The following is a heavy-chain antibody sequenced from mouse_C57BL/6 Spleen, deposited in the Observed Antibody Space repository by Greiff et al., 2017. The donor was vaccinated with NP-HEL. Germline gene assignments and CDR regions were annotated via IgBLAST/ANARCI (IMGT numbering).Heavy chain of an antibody. V-gene: IGHV10-1*01. Sequence: DVKLVESGGGLVQPKGSLKLSCAASGFSFNTYAMNWVRQAPGKGLEWVARIRSKSNNYATSYADSVKDRFTISRDDSESMLYLQMNNLKTEDTAVYYCVRGDGGMDYWGQGTSVTVSS. J-gene: IGHJ4*01. CDR3: VRGDGGMDY. CDR1: GFSFNTYA. CDR2: IRSKSNNYAT. D-gene: IGHD3-3*01.